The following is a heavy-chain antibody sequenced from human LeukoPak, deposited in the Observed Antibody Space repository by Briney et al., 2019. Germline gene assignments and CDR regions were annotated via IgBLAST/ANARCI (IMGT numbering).Heavy chain of an antibody. V-gene: IGHV1-2*02. J-gene: IGHJ4*02. Sequence: ASVKVSCEASGYTFTGYYMHWVRQAPGQGLEWMGWINPNSGGTNYAQKFQGRVTMTRDTSISTAYMELSRLRSDDTAVYYCARSEYYYDSSGYYYSFDYWGQGTLVTVSS. CDR3: ARSEYYYDSSGYYYSFDY. CDR1: GYTFTGYY. CDR2: INPNSGGT. D-gene: IGHD3-22*01.